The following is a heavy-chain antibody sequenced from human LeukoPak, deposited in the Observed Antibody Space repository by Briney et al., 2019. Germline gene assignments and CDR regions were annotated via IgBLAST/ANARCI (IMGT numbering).Heavy chain of an antibody. CDR2: MNPYSGNT. CDR1: GYTFTNYD. V-gene: IGHV1-8*03. D-gene: IGHD6-13*01. Sequence: ASVKVSCKASGYTFTNYDIHWVRRATGQGLEWMGWMNPYSGNTGYAQNFQGRITITRNTSISTAYMELSSLRSEDTAVYYCARTQQLVLRSPLDPWGQGTLVTVSS. J-gene: IGHJ5*02. CDR3: ARTQQLVLRSPLDP.